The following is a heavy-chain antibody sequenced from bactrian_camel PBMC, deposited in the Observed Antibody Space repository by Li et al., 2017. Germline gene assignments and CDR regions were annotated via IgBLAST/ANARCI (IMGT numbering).Heavy chain of an antibody. D-gene: IGHD3*01. CDR1: RVSGYC. CDR2: ISTGFPST. V-gene: IGHV3S68*01. CDR3: AADDMGPSCLSVLPGLKRDYFGC. Sequence: QLVESGGGSVQVGGSLTLSCQFSRVSGYCLGWFRQALGKEREGVAGISTGFPSTNYADSVKGRFTISVDKAKKTLYLQMDSLKVEDSAMYYCAADDMGPSCLSVLPGLKRDYFGCWGQGTQVTVS. J-gene: IGHJ6*01.